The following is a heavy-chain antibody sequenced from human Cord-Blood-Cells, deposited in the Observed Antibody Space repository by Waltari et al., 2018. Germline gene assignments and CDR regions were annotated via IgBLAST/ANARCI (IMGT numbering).Heavy chain of an antibody. CDR3: ASLEGHYTSSWPDY. CDR2: INHSGSN. D-gene: IGHD6-13*01. CDR1: GGSFSGYY. J-gene: IGHJ4*02. Sequence: QVQLQQWGAGLLKPSETLSLTCAVYGGSFSGYYWSWIRQPPGKGLEWIGEINHSGSNNYNPSLKSRVTISVDTSKNQFSLKLSSVTAADTAVYYCASLEGHYTSSWPDYWGQGTLVTVSS. V-gene: IGHV4-34*01.